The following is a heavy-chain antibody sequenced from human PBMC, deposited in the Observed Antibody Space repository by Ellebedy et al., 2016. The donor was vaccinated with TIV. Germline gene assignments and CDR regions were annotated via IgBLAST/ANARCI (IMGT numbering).Heavy chain of an antibody. V-gene: IGHV4-59*12. Sequence: MPSETLSLTCTVSGGSISSYFWSWIRQPPGKGLEWIGYMYNSGNTNYNPSLKSRVTISVDRSKNQFSLKLSSVTAADTAVYYCARELWNDNSWFDPWGQGTLVTVSS. J-gene: IGHJ5*02. CDR3: ARELWNDNSWFDP. D-gene: IGHD1-1*01. CDR1: GGSISSYF. CDR2: MYNSGNT.